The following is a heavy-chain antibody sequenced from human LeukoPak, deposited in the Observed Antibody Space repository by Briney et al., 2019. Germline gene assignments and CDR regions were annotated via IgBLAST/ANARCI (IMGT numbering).Heavy chain of an antibody. V-gene: IGHV1-8*01. Sequence: ASVKVSCKASGYTFTSYDINWVRQAAGQGLEWMGWMNPNSGNTGYAQKFQGRVIMTRNNSISTAYMELSSLRSEDTAVYYCAIRYGSGEKYYYYYYMDVWGKGTTVTVSS. CDR2: MNPNSGNT. CDR1: GYTFTSYD. CDR3: AIRYGSGEKYYYYYYMDV. D-gene: IGHD3-10*01. J-gene: IGHJ6*03.